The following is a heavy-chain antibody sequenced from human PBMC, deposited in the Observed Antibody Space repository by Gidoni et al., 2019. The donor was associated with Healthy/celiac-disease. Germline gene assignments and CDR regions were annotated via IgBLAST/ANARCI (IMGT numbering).Heavy chain of an antibody. J-gene: IGHJ5*02. CDR2: ISSSSSYI. CDR1: GFTFSSYS. Sequence: EVQLVESGGGLVKPGGSLRLSCAASGFTFSSYSMNWVRQAPGKGLEWVSSISSSSSYIYYADSVKGRFTISRDNAKNSLYLQMNSLRAEDTAVYYCAREEVSGYGDYVHWFDPWGQGTLVTVSS. D-gene: IGHD4-17*01. V-gene: IGHV3-21*01. CDR3: AREEVSGYGDYVHWFDP.